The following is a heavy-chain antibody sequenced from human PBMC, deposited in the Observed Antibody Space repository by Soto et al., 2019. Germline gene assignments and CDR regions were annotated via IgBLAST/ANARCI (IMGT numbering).Heavy chain of an antibody. J-gene: IGHJ6*02. CDR1: GFTFSSYA. CDR3: ARDSSRAYYYGMDV. Sequence: QVQLVESGGGVVQPGRSLRLSCAASGFTFSSYAMHWVRQAPGKGLEWVAVISYDGSNKYYADSVKGRFTISRDNSKNTLYLQMNSLRAEDTAVYYCARDSSRAYYYGMDVWGQGTTVTVSS. V-gene: IGHV3-30-3*01. CDR2: ISYDGSNK.